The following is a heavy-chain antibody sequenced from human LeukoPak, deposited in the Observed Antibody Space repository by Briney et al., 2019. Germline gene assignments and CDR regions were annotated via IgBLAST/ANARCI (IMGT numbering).Heavy chain of an antibody. J-gene: IGHJ5*02. D-gene: IGHD5-18*01. CDR1: GGSISSSSYS. Sequence: SETLSLTCTVSGGSISSSSYSWGWIRQPPGKGLEWIGSIYYSGSTYYNPSLKSRVTISVDTSKNQFSLKLSSVTAADTAVYYCARTERRSNTAMVRGPYNWFDPWGQGTLVTVSS. CDR2: IYYSGST. CDR3: ARTERRSNTAMVRGPYNWFDP. V-gene: IGHV4-39*01.